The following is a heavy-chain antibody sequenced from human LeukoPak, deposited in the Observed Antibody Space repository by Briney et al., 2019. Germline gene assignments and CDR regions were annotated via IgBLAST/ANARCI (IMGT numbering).Heavy chain of an antibody. CDR3: ARGGVAVAGTYFDY. J-gene: IGHJ4*02. CDR2: ISSNGGST. V-gene: IGHV3-64*01. CDR1: GFTFSSYA. Sequence: PGGSLRLSCAASGFTFSSYAMHWVRQAPGKELEYVSAISSNGGSTYYANSVKGRFTISRDNSKNTLYLQMGSLRAEDMAVYYCARGGVAVAGTYFDYWGQGTLVTVSS. D-gene: IGHD6-19*01.